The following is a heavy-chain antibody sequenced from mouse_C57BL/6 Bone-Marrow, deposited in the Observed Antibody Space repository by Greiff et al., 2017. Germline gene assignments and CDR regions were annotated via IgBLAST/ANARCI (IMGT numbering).Heavy chain of an antibody. V-gene: IGHV5-12*01. CDR1: GFTFSDYY. J-gene: IGHJ4*01. CDR3: ARRHYGSSYDYAMDY. CDR2: ISNGGGST. D-gene: IGHD1-1*01. Sequence: EVQVVESGGGLVQPGGSLTLSCAASGFTFSDYYMYWVRQTPEKRLEWVAYISNGGGSTYYPDTVKGRFPISRDNAKNTLYLQMSRLKSEDTAMYYCARRHYGSSYDYAMDYWGQGTSVTVSS.